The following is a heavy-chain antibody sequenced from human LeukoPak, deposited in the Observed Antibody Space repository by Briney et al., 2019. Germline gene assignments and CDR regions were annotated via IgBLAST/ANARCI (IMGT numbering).Heavy chain of an antibody. CDR3: ARDFPMIVVSRGAFDI. CDR1: GFTFSSYS. Sequence: GGSLRLSCAASGFTFSSYSMNWVRQAPGKGLEWVSSISSSSSYIYYADSVKGRFTISRDNAKNSLYLQMNSLRAEDTAVYYCARDFPMIVVSRGAFDIWGQGTMVTVSS. J-gene: IGHJ3*02. CDR2: ISSSSSYI. V-gene: IGHV3-21*01. D-gene: IGHD3-22*01.